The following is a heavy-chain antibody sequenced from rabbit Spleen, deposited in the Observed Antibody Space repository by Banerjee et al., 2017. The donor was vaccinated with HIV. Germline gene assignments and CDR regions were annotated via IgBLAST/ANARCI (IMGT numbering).Heavy chain of an antibody. CDR1: GFSFSSSYW. V-gene: IGHV1S45*01. Sequence: QEQLEESGGDLVKPEGSLTLTCTASGFSFSSSYWICWVRQAPGKGLEWIACIDAGSSGRSYYATWAKGRFTISKASWTTVTLQMTSLTAADTARYFCARDLAGAIGWNFNLWGPGTLVTVS. CDR2: IDAGSSGRS. D-gene: IGHD4-1*01. CDR3: ARDLAGAIGWNFNL. J-gene: IGHJ4*01.